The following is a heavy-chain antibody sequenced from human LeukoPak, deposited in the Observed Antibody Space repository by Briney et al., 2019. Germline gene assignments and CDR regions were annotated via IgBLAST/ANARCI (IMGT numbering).Heavy chain of an antibody. CDR3: ATASSWYGFAYRY. J-gene: IGHJ4*02. CDR1: GGSVSSRNYY. D-gene: IGHD6-13*01. V-gene: IGHV4-61*01. Sequence: PSETLSLTCTVSGGSVSSRNYYWSWIRQPPGKGLEWIGYISYSGSTNYNPSLKSRVTISVDTSKNQFSLKLSSVTAADTAVYYCATASSWYGFAYRYWGQGTLVTVSS. CDR2: ISYSGST.